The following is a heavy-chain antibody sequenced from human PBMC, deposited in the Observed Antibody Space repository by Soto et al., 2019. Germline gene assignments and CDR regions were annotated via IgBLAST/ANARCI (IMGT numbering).Heavy chain of an antibody. CDR3: ARTSSSGSFDY. V-gene: IGHV3-30-3*01. J-gene: IGHJ4*02. D-gene: IGHD3-22*01. Sequence: QVQLVESGGGVVQPGRSLRLSCAASGFTLSSYAMHWVRQAPGKGLEWVAVISYDGSNKYYADSGKGRFTISRDNSKNTLYLQMNSLRPEDTAVYYCARTSSSGSFDYWGQGTLVTVSS. CDR1: GFTLSSYA. CDR2: ISYDGSNK.